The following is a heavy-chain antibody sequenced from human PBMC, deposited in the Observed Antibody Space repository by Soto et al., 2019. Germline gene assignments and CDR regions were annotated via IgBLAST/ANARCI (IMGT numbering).Heavy chain of an antibody. Sequence: PGGSLRLSCAASGFTFSSYAMSWVRQAPGRGLEWVSAISGSGGSTYYADSVKGRFTISRDNSKNTLYLQMNSLRAEDTAVYYCAKDPLGIVATIYFDYWGQGTLVTVSS. CDR3: AKDPLGIVATIYFDY. J-gene: IGHJ4*02. V-gene: IGHV3-23*01. CDR1: GFTFSSYA. D-gene: IGHD5-12*01. CDR2: ISGSGGST.